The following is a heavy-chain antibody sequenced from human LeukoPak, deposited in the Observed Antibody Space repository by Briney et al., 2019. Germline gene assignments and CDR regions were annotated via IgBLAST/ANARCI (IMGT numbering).Heavy chain of an antibody. CDR1: GYTFTGYY. CDR2: INPNSGGT. CDR3: ARGPGRKHYYDSSGYPLY. V-gene: IGHV1-2*02. D-gene: IGHD3-22*01. J-gene: IGHJ4*02. Sequence: ASVKVSCKASGYTFTGYYMHWVRQAPGQGLERMGWINPNSGGTNYAQKFQGRVTMTRDTSISTAYMELSRLRSDDTAVYYCARGPGRKHYYDSSGYPLYWGQGTLVTVSS.